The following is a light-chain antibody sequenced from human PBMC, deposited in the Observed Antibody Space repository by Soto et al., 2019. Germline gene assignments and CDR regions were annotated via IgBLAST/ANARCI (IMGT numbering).Light chain of an antibody. V-gene: IGKV4-1*01. CDR1: QSVLYSSNNKNY. CDR3: QQYYGSPPT. Sequence: DIVMTQSPDSLPVSLGERAAINCKSSQSVLYSSNNKNYLAWYQQKPGQPPKLLIYWASTRESGVPDRFSGSGSETDFTLTINSLQAEDVAVYYCQQYYGSPPTFGQGTKVEIK. CDR2: WAS. J-gene: IGKJ1*01.